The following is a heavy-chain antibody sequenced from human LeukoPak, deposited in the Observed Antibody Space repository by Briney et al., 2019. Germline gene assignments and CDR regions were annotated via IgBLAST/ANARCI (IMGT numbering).Heavy chain of an antibody. CDR3: ARVALPAAIPYYFDD. Sequence: SETLSLTCTVSGGSISSYYWSRIRQPPGKGLEWIGEINHSGSTNYNPSLKSRVTISVDTPKNQFSLKLSSVTAADTAVYYCARVALPAAIPYYFDDWGQGTLVTVSS. J-gene: IGHJ4*02. V-gene: IGHV4-34*01. CDR2: INHSGST. CDR1: GGSISSYY. D-gene: IGHD2-2*02.